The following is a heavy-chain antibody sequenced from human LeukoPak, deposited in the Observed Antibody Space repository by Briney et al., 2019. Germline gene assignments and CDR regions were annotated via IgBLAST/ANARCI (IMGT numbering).Heavy chain of an antibody. CDR1: GFTFSSYS. CDR2: ISSSSSYI. V-gene: IGHV3-21*04. D-gene: IGHD2-15*01. CDR3: AKDSPTPISTSGFDY. J-gene: IGHJ4*02. Sequence: GGSLRLSCAASGFTFSSYSMNWVRQAPGKGLEWVSSISSSSSYIYYADSVKGRFTISRDNSKNTLYLQMNSLRAEDTAVYYCAKDSPTPISTSGFDYWGQGTLVTVSS.